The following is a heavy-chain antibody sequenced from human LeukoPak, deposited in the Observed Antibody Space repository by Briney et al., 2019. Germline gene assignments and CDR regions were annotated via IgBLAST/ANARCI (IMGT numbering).Heavy chain of an antibody. V-gene: IGHV3-53*01. CDR1: RFTVRSNY. Sequence: PGGSLRLSCATSRFTVRSNYMSWVRQAPGKGLECVSVIYSGGSTYYADSVKGRFTISRDNSKNTLYLQMNSLRAEDTAVYYCARMSMVRGVINDYWGQGTLVTVSS. CDR2: IYSGGST. CDR3: ARMSMVRGVINDY. D-gene: IGHD3-10*01. J-gene: IGHJ4*02.